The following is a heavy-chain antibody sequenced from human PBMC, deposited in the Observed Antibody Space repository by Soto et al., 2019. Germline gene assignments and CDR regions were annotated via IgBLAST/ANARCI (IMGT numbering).Heavy chain of an antibody. V-gene: IGHV3-11*06. CDR1: GFTFSDYY. CDR3: ARVGWNDGGPAGGDYYYYGMDV. CDR2: ISSSSSYT. Sequence: GGSLRLSCAASGFTFSDYYMSWIRQAPGKGLEWVSYISSSSSYTNYADSVKGRFTISRDNAKNSLYLQMNSLRAEDTAVYYCARVGWNDGGPAGGDYYYYGMDVWGQGTTVTVSS. J-gene: IGHJ6*02. D-gene: IGHD1-1*01.